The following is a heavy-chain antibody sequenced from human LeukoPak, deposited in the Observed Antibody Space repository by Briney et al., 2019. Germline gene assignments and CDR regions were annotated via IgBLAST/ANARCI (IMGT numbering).Heavy chain of an antibody. CDR2: IYYSGTT. V-gene: IGHV4-59*01. Sequence: KPSETLSLTCTVSGGSISSYYWSWIRQPPGKGLEWIGYIYYSGTTNYNPSLKSRVTISVDTSKNQFSLKLSSVTAADTAVYYCARGNWPFPPGYWGGGSLVTVSS. CDR3: ARGNWPFPPGY. J-gene: IGHJ4*02. D-gene: IGHD1-1*01. CDR1: GGSISSYY.